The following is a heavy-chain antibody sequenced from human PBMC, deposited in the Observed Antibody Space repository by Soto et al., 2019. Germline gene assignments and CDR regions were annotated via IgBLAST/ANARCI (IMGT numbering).Heavy chain of an antibody. CDR1: GGTFSSYA. V-gene: IGHV1-69*06. J-gene: IGHJ4*02. D-gene: IGHD3-22*01. Sequence: SVKVSCKASGGTFSSYAISWVRQAPGQGLEWMGGIIPIFGTANYAQKFQGRVTITADKSTSTAYMELSSLRSEDTAVYYCARGPDYYDSSGYPSFDYWGQGTLVTVSS. CDR3: ARGPDYYDSSGYPSFDY. CDR2: IIPIFGTA.